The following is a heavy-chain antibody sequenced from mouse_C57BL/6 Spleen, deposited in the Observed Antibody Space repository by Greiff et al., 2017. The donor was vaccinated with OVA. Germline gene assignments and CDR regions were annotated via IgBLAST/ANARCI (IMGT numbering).Heavy chain of an antibody. CDR1: GYTFTSYW. CDR2: IDPSDSET. J-gene: IGHJ3*01. Sequence: QVQLKQPGAELVRPGSSVKLSCKASGYTFTSYWMHWVKQRPIQGLEWIGNIDPSDSETHYNQKFKDKATLTVDKSSSTAYMQLSSLTSEDSAVYYCAREGDGNYWFAYWGQGTLVTVSA. D-gene: IGHD2-1*01. CDR3: AREGDGNYWFAY. V-gene: IGHV1-52*01.